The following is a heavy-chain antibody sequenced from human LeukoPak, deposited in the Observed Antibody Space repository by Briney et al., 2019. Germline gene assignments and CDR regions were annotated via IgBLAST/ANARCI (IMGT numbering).Heavy chain of an antibody. D-gene: IGHD4-23*01. CDR2: ISGYNGNT. Sequence: ASVKVSCKASGYTFTTDGITWVRQAPGQGLEWMGWISGYNGNTIYAQKLQGRVTMTTDTSTSTAYMGLRSLRSDDTAVYYCARGDYGGNRDYWGQGTLVTVSS. CDR3: ARGDYGGNRDY. J-gene: IGHJ4*02. CDR1: GYTFTTDG. V-gene: IGHV1-18*01.